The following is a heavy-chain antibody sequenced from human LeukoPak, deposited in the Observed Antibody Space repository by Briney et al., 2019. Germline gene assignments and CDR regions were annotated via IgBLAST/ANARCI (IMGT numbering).Heavy chain of an antibody. CDR3: AKDHRQYYYDSSGYYPY. CDR1: GFTFSSYA. J-gene: IGHJ4*02. CDR2: ISGSGGST. Sequence: GSLRLSCAASGFTFSSYAMSWVRQAPGKGLEWVSAISGSGGSTYYADSVKGRFTISRDNSKNTLYLQMNSLRAEDTAVYYCAKDHRQYYYDSSGYYPYWGQGTLVTISS. V-gene: IGHV3-23*01. D-gene: IGHD3-22*01.